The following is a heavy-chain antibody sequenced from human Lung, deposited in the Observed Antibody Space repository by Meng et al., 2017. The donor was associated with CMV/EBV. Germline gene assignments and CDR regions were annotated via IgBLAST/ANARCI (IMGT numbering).Heavy chain of an antibody. CDR1: GVSVSSNSAA. CDR3: SRSNCGTIEKENWCDT. J-gene: IGHJ5*02. CDR2: TYYRSKWYH. D-gene: IGHD1-1*01. V-gene: IGHV6-1*01. Sequence: SQXXSLTXSIAGVSVSSNSAAWNWIRQSPSRGLEWLGRTYYRSKWYHDYAVSVKSRITINPDTSKNQFSLQLNPVTPEYTAVYYCSRSNCGTIEKENWCDTXGQGXLVTVSS.